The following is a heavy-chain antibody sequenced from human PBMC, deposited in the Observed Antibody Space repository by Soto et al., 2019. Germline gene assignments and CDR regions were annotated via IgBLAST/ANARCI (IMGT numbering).Heavy chain of an antibody. CDR2: MNPSSGNA. D-gene: IGHD2-21*02. CDR3: ARTRLCGGDCYSAYYFDF. J-gene: IGHJ4*02. Sequence: ASVKVSCKASGYTFTNYDINWVRQAAGQGLEWMGWMNPSSGNADYVQKFQGRVTMTRDTATSTAYMEVTSLTSDDTAVYYCARTRLCGGDCYSAYYFDFWGLG. V-gene: IGHV1-8*01. CDR1: GYTFTNYD.